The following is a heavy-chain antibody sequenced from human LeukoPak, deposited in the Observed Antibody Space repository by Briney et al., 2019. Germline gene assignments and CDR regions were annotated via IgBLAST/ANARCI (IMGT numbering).Heavy chain of an antibody. CDR3: AREASYGGEVDY. Sequence: ASVKVSCKVSGYTFTSYDINWVRQATGQGLEWMGWMNPNSGNTGYAQKFQGRVTMTRNTSISTAYMELSSLRSEDTAVYYCAREASYGGEVDYWGQGTLVTVSS. CDR2: MNPNSGNT. J-gene: IGHJ4*02. CDR1: GYTFTSYD. V-gene: IGHV1-8*01. D-gene: IGHD4/OR15-4a*01.